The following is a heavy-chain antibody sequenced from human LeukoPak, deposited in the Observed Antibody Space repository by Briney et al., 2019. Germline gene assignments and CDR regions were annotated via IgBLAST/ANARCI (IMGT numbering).Heavy chain of an antibody. D-gene: IGHD1-26*01. J-gene: IGHJ3*02. CDR3: ARFGSYWGAFDI. V-gene: IGHV4-38-2*02. CDR1: GYSISSGYY. Sequence: KPSETLSLTCNVSGYSISSGYYWGWNRQPPGKGLEWIGSIYHSGSTYYNPSLKSRVTISVDTSKNQFFLKLSSVTAADTAVYYCARFGSYWGAFDIWGQGTMVTVSS. CDR2: IYHSGST.